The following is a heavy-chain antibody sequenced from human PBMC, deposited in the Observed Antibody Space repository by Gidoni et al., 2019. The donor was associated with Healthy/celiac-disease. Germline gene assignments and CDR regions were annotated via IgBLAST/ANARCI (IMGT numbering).Heavy chain of an antibody. V-gene: IGHV3-21*01. CDR1: GCTCSSYS. D-gene: IGHD3-10*01. CDR2: ISSSSSYI. CDR3: AREDYYGSGSYFDY. J-gene: IGHJ4*02. Sequence: EVQQVEAGGGLVKPGGSLRLSCAAPGCTCSSYSMNWVRQGPGKGLECVSSISSSSSYIFYADSVKGRFTISRDNAKNSLYLQMNSLRAEDTAVYYCAREDYYGSGSYFDYWGQGTLVTVSS.